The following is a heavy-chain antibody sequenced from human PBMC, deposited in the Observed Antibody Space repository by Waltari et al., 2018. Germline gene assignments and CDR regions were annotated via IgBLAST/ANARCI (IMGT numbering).Heavy chain of an antibody. CDR3: ARATWGIAVAGTAYYFDY. Sequence: QVQLQESGPGLVKPSETLSLTCTVSGGSISSYYWSWIRQPPGKGLEWIGYIYYSGSTNYNPSLKSRVTISADTSKNQFSLKLSSVTAADTAVYYCARATWGIAVAGTAYYFDYWGQGTLVTVSS. J-gene: IGHJ4*02. V-gene: IGHV4-59*01. CDR2: IYYSGST. D-gene: IGHD6-19*01. CDR1: GGSISSYY.